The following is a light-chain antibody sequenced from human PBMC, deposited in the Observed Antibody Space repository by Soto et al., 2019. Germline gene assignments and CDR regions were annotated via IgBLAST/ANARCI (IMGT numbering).Light chain of an antibody. Sequence: IQMTQSPSSLSASVGDRVTITCRASQSISTYLNWYQQKPGTAPKLLIYLASSLQSGVPSRFNGSGSGTDFTLIISSLQPDDVATYYCQQSYSTGYTFGQGTKLEIK. J-gene: IGKJ2*01. CDR2: LAS. CDR1: QSISTY. V-gene: IGKV1-39*01. CDR3: QQSYSTGYT.